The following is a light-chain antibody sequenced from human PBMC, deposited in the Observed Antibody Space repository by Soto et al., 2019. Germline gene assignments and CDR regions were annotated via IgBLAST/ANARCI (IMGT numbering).Light chain of an antibody. CDR1: QSITGNY. V-gene: IGKV3-20*01. J-gene: IGKJ1*01. CDR2: GAS. CDR3: HQYGSSVRA. Sequence: DIVLTQSPGTLSLSPGDRATLSCSASQSITGNYLAWHQQKPGQAPKLLIYGASTRAPGIPDRFNGSGSGTDFTLTISRLEADDVAVYHCHQYGSSVRAFGQGTKVDIK.